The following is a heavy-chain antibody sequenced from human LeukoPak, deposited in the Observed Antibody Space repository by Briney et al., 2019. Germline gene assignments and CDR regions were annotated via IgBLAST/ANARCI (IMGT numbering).Heavy chain of an antibody. D-gene: IGHD3-22*01. V-gene: IGHV4-39*02. J-gene: IGHJ6*03. CDR2: ISYSGNT. CDR3: ARLTHSYYSDTSGYYPYYYMDV. CDR1: AGSISSSDYY. Sequence: PSETLSLTCTVSAGSISSSDYYWGWIHQSPGKGLEWIGRISYSGNTYYNPSLKSRVTISVDTSKNHFSLRLSSVTAADTAVYYCARLTHSYYSDTSGYYPYYYMDVWGKGTRVTVSS.